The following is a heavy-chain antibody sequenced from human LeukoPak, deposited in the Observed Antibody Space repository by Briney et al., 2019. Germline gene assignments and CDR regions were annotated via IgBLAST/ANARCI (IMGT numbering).Heavy chain of an antibody. CDR2: VSGNGGNT. D-gene: IGHD2-15*01. CDR3: ATLGYCSGGSCPDAFDI. J-gene: IGHJ3*02. CDR1: GFTFNNYA. Sequence: GESLRLSCAASGFTFNNYAMGWVRQPPGKGLEWVSGVSGNGGNTYYADSVKGRFTISRDYSKSTLYLQMNSLRAEDTAVYYCATLGYCSGGSCPDAFDIWGQGTMVTVS. V-gene: IGHV3-23*01.